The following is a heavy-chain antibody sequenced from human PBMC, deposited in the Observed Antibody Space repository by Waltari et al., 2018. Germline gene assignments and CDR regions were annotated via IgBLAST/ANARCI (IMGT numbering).Heavy chain of an antibody. Sequence: QVQLVQSGAEVKKPGASVKVSCKASGYTFTGYYMHWVRQAPGQGLEWMGRINPNSGGTNYAQKFQGRVTMTRDTSISTAYLQWSSLKASDTAMYYCARRGRVAATPQRWFDPWGQGTLVTVSS. CDR3: ARRGRVAATPQRWFDP. V-gene: IGHV1-2*06. D-gene: IGHD2-15*01. J-gene: IGHJ5*02. CDR2: INPNSGGT. CDR1: GYTFTGYY.